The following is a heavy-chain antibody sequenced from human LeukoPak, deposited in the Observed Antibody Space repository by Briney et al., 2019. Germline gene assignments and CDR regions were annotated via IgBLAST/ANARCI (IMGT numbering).Heavy chain of an antibody. CDR1: GGSISSYY. Sequence: PSETLSLTCTVSGGSISSYYWSWIRQPPGKGLEWIGYIYYSGSTNYNPSLKSRVTISVDTSKNQFSLKLSSVTAADTVVYYCGRGPRNYSPWGQGTLVTVSS. CDR2: IYYSGST. D-gene: IGHD3-10*01. J-gene: IGHJ5*02. V-gene: IGHV4-59*01. CDR3: GRGPRNYSP.